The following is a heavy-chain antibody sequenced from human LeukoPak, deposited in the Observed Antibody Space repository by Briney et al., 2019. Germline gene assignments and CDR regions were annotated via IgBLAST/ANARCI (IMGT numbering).Heavy chain of an antibody. CDR1: GFTFSSYS. J-gene: IGHJ4*02. V-gene: IGHV3-21*01. CDR3: ARERETVDTAMAPDY. Sequence: PGGSLRLSCAASGFTFSSYSMNWVRQAPGKGLEWVSSISSSSSYIYYADSVKGRFTISRDNAKNSLYLQMNSLKAEDTAVYYCARERETVDTAMAPDYWGQGTLVTVSS. D-gene: IGHD5-18*01. CDR2: ISSSSSYI.